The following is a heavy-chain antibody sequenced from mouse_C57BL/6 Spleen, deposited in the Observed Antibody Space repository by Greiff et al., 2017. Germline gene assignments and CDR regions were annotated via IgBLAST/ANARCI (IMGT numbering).Heavy chain of an antibody. CDR3: ARGRLAWFAY. V-gene: IGHV1-50*01. J-gene: IGHJ3*01. Sequence: QVQLQQPGAELVKPGASVKLSCKASGYTFTSYWMQWVKQRPGQGLEWIGEIDPSDSYTNSNQKFKGKATLTVDTSSSTAYMQLSSLTSEDSAVYYCARGRLAWFAYWGQGTLVTVSA. D-gene: IGHD3-1*01. CDR1: GYTFTSYW. CDR2: IDPSDSYT.